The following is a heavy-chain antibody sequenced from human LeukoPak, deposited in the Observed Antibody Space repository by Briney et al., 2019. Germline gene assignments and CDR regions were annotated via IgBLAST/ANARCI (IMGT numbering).Heavy chain of an antibody. V-gene: IGHV4-30-2*01. D-gene: IGHD5-12*01. CDR3: ARASGGYDFPSFDY. Sequence: SQTLSLTCTFSSASISSGGYYWSWIRQPPGKGLEWIGYIYHSGSTYYYNPSLKSRVTISVDRSNSQFSLKLTSVTAADTAVYYCARASGGYDFPSFDYWGQGTLVTVSS. CDR1: SASISSGGYY. CDR2: IYHSGSTY. J-gene: IGHJ4*02.